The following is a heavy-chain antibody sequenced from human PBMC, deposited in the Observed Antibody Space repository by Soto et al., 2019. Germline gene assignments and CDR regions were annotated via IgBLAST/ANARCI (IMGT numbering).Heavy chain of an antibody. CDR2: ISGGGSTT. Sequence: PGGSLRLSCEASGFTFSSYAMSWVRQAPGKGLEWVSGISGGGSTTYYADSVKGRFTISRDNSKNTLYLQVNSLGAEDTAVYYCAKVPRSPDTAMSPFDYWGQGTLVTVSS. V-gene: IGHV3-23*01. CDR3: AKVPRSPDTAMSPFDY. D-gene: IGHD5-18*01. J-gene: IGHJ4*02. CDR1: GFTFSSYA.